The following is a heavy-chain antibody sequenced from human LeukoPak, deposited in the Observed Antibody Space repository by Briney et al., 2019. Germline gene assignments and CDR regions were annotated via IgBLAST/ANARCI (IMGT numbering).Heavy chain of an antibody. CDR1: RGSISSGNYY. Sequence: PSETLSLTCTVSRGSISSGNYYWSWIRQPAGKGLEWIGRFHTRGSTNYNPSLKSRVIISVDTSKNQFSLKLNSVTAADTAVYYCARLDMAVAGNRWFDPWGQGTLVTVSS. V-gene: IGHV4-61*02. D-gene: IGHD6-19*01. CDR2: FHTRGST. CDR3: ARLDMAVAGNRWFDP. J-gene: IGHJ5*02.